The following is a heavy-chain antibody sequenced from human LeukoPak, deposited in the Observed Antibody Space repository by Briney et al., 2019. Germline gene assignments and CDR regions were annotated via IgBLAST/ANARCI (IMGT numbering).Heavy chain of an antibody. Sequence: SETLSLTCTVSGGSISSSSYYRGWIRPPPGKGLEWIGSIYYSGSTYYNPSLKSRVTISVDTSKNQFSLNLSSATAADTAVYYCAISYYYYGMDVWGQGTTVTVSS. CDR2: IYYSGST. CDR3: AISYYYYGMDV. CDR1: GGSISSSSYY. V-gene: IGHV4-39*01. J-gene: IGHJ6*02.